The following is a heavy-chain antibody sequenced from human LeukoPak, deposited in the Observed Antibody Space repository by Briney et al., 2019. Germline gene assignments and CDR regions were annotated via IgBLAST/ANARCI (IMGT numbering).Heavy chain of an antibody. CDR3: ARDRPYVSLDY. D-gene: IGHD3-10*02. Sequence: GGSLRLSCAASGFTFDDYGMSWVRQAPGKGLEWVSGINWNGGTTGYADSVKGRFIISRDNAKNSLYLQMNSLRAEDAAFYYCARDRPYVSLDYWGQGTLVTVSS. CDR2: INWNGGTT. J-gene: IGHJ4*02. CDR1: GFTFDDYG. V-gene: IGHV3-20*04.